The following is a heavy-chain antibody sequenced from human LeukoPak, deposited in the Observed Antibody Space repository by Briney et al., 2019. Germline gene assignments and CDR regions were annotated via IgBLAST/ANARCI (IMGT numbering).Heavy chain of an antibody. D-gene: IGHD6-13*01. CDR1: GFTFSNYA. V-gene: IGHV3-23*01. Sequence: GGSLRLSCAASGFTFSNYAMSWVRQAPGKGLEWVSAISGSASSTYHADSVKGRFTISRDNSKNALYLQMNSLRAEDTAVYYCARGHYSSSWSLAGGSNYYYYMDVWGKGTTVTISS. CDR2: ISGSASST. J-gene: IGHJ6*03. CDR3: ARGHYSSSWSLAGGSNYYYYMDV.